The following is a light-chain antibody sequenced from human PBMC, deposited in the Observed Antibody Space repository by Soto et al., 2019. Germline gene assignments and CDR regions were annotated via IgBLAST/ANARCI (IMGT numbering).Light chain of an antibody. CDR1: QSVETN. CDR2: GAS. J-gene: IGKJ2*01. Sequence: IVMTQSPATLSVSPGERATLSCRASQSVETNLAWYQQKPGQAPRLLIYGASTRATGIPTRFSGSGSGTQFTLAIGTLQSEDFAVYYCQQYNNWPETFGQGTKLEIK. CDR3: QQYNNWPET. V-gene: IGKV3-15*01.